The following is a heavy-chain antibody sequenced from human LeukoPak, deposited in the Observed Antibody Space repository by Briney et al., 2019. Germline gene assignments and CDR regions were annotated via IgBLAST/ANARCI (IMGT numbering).Heavy chain of an antibody. CDR3: ARLGYCSSTSCPTFDY. CDR2: INTNTGNP. V-gene: IGHV7-4-1*02. Sequence: ASVTVSCKASGYTFTRYAMNWVRQAPGQGLEWMGWINTNTGNPTYGQGFTGRCVFSLDTSVSTAYLQISSLKAEDTAVYYCARLGYCSSTSCPTFDYWGQGTLVTVSS. J-gene: IGHJ4*02. D-gene: IGHD2-2*01. CDR1: GYTFTRYA.